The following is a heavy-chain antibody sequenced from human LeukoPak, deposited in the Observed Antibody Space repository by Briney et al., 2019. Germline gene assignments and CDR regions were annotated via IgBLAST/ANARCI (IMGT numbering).Heavy chain of an antibody. CDR2: IYHSGST. V-gene: IGHV4-38-2*01. Sequence: SETLSLTCAVSGYSLSSGYYWGWIRQPPGKGLEWIGSIYHSGSTYYNPSLKSRVTISVDTSKNQFSLKLSSVTAEDTAGYYGARGPITMVRGVSLPAENSGMDVGGKGTTVTVSP. CDR3: ARGPITMVRGVSLPAENSGMDV. J-gene: IGHJ6*04. D-gene: IGHD3-10*01. CDR1: GYSLSSGYY.